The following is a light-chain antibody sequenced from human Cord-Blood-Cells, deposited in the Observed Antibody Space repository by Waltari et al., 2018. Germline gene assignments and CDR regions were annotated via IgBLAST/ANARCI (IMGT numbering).Light chain of an antibody. CDR1: QSISSW. CDR3: QQYNSYT. V-gene: IGKV1-5*03. J-gene: IGKJ2*01. CDR2: KAS. Sequence: DIQMTQSPSTLSSAVGDRVTITCCASQSISSWLAWYQQKPGKDPKFLIYKASSLESGVPSRFSGSGSGTEFTLTISSLQPDDFATYYCQQYNSYTFGQGTKLEIK.